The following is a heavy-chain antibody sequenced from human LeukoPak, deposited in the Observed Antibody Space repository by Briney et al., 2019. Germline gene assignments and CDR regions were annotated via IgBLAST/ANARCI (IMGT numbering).Heavy chain of an antibody. D-gene: IGHD2-2*01. Sequence: PSETLSLTCTVSGGSISSSSYYWGWIRQPPGKGLEWIGSIYYSGSTYYNPSLKSRVTISVDTSKNQFSLKLSSVTAADTAVYYCASLVVVIYYYMDVWGKGTTVTVSS. CDR2: IYYSGST. CDR1: GGSISSSSYY. V-gene: IGHV4-39*01. J-gene: IGHJ6*03. CDR3: ASLVVVIYYYMDV.